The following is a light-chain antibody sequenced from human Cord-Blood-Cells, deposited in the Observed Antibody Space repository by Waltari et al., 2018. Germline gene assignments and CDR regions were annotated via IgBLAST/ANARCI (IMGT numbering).Light chain of an antibody. CDR2: GKN. CDR1: SLRSYY. Sequence: SSELTQDPAVSVALGQTVRLTCQGDSLRSYYASWYQQKPGQAPVLVIYGKNNRPSGIPDRFSGSSSGNTASLTITGAQAEDEADYYCNSRDSSGNPPVVFGGGTKLTVL. V-gene: IGLV3-19*01. CDR3: NSRDSSGNPPVV. J-gene: IGLJ2*01.